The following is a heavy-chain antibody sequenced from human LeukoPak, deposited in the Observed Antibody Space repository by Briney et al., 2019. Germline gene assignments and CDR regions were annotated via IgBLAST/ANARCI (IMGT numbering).Heavy chain of an antibody. Sequence: GRSLRLSCAASGFTFSSYAMHWVRQAPGKGLEWVAVISYDGSNKYYADSVKGRFTISRDNSKKTLYLQMNSLRAEDTAVYYCAKDRGWLPFDYWGQGTLVTVSS. CDR1: GFTFSSYA. CDR3: AKDRGWLPFDY. CDR2: ISYDGSNK. D-gene: IGHD5-24*01. V-gene: IGHV3-30*04. J-gene: IGHJ4*02.